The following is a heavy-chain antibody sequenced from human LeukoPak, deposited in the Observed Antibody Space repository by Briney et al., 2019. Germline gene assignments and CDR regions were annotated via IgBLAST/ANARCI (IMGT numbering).Heavy chain of an antibody. CDR1: GGTFSSYA. V-gene: IGHV1-69*04. Sequence: VASVKVSCKASGGTFSSYAISWVRPAPGQGLEWMGRIIPILGIANYAQKFQGRVTITADKSTSTAYMELSSLRSEDTAVYYCARGGVGATENFDYWGQGTLVTVSS. CDR3: ARGGVGATENFDY. D-gene: IGHD1-26*01. J-gene: IGHJ4*02. CDR2: IIPILGIA.